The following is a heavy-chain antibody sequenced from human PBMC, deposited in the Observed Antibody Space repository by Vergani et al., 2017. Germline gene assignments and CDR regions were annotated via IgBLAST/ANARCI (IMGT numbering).Heavy chain of an antibody. CDR1: GYTFTSYY. CDR3: ARDLAYYDILTGYYPYYYYMDV. V-gene: IGHV1-69*01. CDR2: IIPIFGTA. J-gene: IGHJ6*03. Sequence: QVQLVQSGAEVKKPGASVKVSCKASGYTFTSYYMHWVRQAPGQGLEWMGGIIPIFGTANYAQKFQGRVTITADESTSTAYMELSSLRSEDTAVYYCARDLAYYDILTGYYPYYYYMDVWGKGTTVTVSS. D-gene: IGHD3-9*01.